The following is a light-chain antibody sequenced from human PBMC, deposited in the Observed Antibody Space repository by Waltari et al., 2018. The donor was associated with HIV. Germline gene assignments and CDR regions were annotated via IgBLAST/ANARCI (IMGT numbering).Light chain of an antibody. CDR1: NIGGKS. CDR3: QVWDSSTDHRV. CDR2: YDT. J-gene: IGLJ2*01. V-gene: IGLV3-21*04. Sequence: SYVVTQPPSVSVAPGKTAKITCGGNNIGGKSVHWYQQKPGQAAVLVIYYDTNRPSGIPERFSGSNSGNTATLTISRVEAGDEADYYCQVWDSSTDHRVFGGGTKLTVL.